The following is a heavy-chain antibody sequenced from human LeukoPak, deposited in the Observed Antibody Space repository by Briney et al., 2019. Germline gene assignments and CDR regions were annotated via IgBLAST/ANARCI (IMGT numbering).Heavy chain of an antibody. CDR3: TTDPEMATTTLDY. D-gene: IGHD5-24*01. CDR2: IKSKTDGGTT. V-gene: IGHV3-15*01. Sequence: GGSLRLSCAASGFTFSNAWMSWVRQAPGKGLEWVGRIKSKTDGGTTDYAAPVKGRFTISRDDSKNTLYLQMNSLKTEDTAVNYCTTDPEMATTTLDYWGQGTLVTVSS. CDR1: GFTFSNAW. J-gene: IGHJ4*02.